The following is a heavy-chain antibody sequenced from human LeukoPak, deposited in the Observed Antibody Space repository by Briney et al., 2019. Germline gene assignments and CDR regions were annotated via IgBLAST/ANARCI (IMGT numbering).Heavy chain of an antibody. D-gene: IGHD3-3*01. V-gene: IGHV4-59*08. CDR1: GGSISSYY. CDR3: ARHSGLRSPFDP. J-gene: IGHJ5*02. CDR2: IYYSGST. Sequence: SETLSLTCTVSGGSISSYYWSWIRQPPGKGLEWIGYIYYSGSTNYNPSLKSRVTISVDTSKNQFSLKLSSVTAADTAIYYCARHSGLRSPFDPWGQGTLVTVSS.